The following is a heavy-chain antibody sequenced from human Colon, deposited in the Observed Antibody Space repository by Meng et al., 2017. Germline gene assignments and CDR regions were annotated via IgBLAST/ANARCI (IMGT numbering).Heavy chain of an antibody. J-gene: IGHJ4*02. V-gene: IGHV4-34*01. CDR2: INHSGSS. Sequence: QVQLQQGGAGLLKPSGSLFLTGAVYGGSFSGYYWSWIRQPPGKGLEWIGEINHSGSSYYSPSLQSRVTITLDTSKNQFSLTLSSLTAADTAVYYCARGVDWAKSGNFWGQGTLVTVSS. CDR3: ARGVDWAKSGNF. D-gene: IGHD3-9*01. CDR1: GGSFSGYY.